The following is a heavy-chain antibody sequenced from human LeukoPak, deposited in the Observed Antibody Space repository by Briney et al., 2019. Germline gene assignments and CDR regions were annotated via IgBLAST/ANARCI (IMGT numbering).Heavy chain of an antibody. CDR2: INTDGTVT. Sequence: GGSLRLPCAASGFTFSKYWVLWVRQAPGKGLESVSRINTDGTVTTYADSVKGRFTVSRDNADNTMFLQMNSVRDEDTAVYYCATKQWLAPPPDSWGQGTPVTVSS. CDR3: ATKQWLAPPPDS. J-gene: IGHJ4*02. D-gene: IGHD6-19*01. CDR1: GFTFSKYW. V-gene: IGHV3-74*01.